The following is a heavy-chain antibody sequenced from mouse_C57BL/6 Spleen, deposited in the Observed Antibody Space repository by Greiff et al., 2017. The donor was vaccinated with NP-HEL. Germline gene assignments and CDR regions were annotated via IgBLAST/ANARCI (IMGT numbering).Heavy chain of an antibody. CDR2: INPYNGDT. D-gene: IGHD2-1*01. J-gene: IGHJ3*01. CDR3: AREGLYGNWFAY. Sequence: EVKLQESGPELVKPGDSVKISCKASGYSFTGYFMNWVMQSHGKSLEWIGRINPYNGDTFYNQKFKGKATLTVDKSSSTAHMELRSLTSEDSAVYYCAREGLYGNWFAYWGQGTLVTVSA. V-gene: IGHV1-20*01. CDR1: GYSFTGYF.